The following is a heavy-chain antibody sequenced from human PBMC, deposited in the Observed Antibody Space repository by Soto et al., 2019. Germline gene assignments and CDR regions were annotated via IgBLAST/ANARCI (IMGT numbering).Heavy chain of an antibody. D-gene: IGHD3-10*01. J-gene: IGHJ4*02. V-gene: IGHV4-39*01. CDR3: ARHRIEVVWRGFDF. CDR1: TDSSSFTNSY. CDR2: SSYNGGT. Sequence: PSQTLSLTCTVSTDSSSFTNSYWGWIRQPPGKGLQWIGSSSYNGGTFYNRSLKGRVVISFDTSKKQSSLQVTSVTAADTAVYFCARHRIEVVWRGFDFWGQGSPVTVSS.